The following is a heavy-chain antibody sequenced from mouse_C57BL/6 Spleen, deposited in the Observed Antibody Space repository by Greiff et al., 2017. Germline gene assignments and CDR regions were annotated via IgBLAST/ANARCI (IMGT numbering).Heavy chain of an antibody. CDR2: INPNYGTT. CDR3: ASPFTTVVAFDY. Sequence: VQLKESGPELVKPGASVKISCKASGYSFTDYNMNWVKQSNGKSLEWIGVINPNYGTTSYNQKFKGKATLTVDQSSSSAYMQLNSLTSEDSAVYYCASPFTTVVAFDYWGQGTLVTVSA. V-gene: IGHV1-39*01. D-gene: IGHD1-1*01. CDR1: GYSFTDYN. J-gene: IGHJ3*01.